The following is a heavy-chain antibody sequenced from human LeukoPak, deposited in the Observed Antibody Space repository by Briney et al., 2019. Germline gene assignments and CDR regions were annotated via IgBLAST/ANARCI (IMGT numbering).Heavy chain of an antibody. V-gene: IGHV3-74*03. CDR3: AREARVGGALQY. D-gene: IGHD1-26*01. CDR2: INPDGSIR. CDR1: GRTFSTYW. J-gene: IGHJ4*02. Sequence: GGSLRLSCAASGRTFSTYWMHWVRQAPGKGLAWVARINPDGSIRTYANSVQGRVTISRDTAKDTLFLQMNSLRAEDTAVYYCAREARVGGALQYWGQGTPVTVSS.